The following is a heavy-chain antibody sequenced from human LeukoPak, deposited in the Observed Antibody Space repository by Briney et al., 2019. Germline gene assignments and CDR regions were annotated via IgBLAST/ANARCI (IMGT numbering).Heavy chain of an antibody. J-gene: IGHJ6*02. Sequence: GGALRLSCAAPGFTLSKYWVTWGRQAPGEGLEWVANINRDGSERYYVDSVKGRFTISRDDAKSSLYLQMNSLRAEDTAVYYCARRNAMDVWGQGTTVIVFS. V-gene: IGHV3-7*03. CDR1: GFTLSKYW. CDR2: INRDGSER. CDR3: ARRNAMDV.